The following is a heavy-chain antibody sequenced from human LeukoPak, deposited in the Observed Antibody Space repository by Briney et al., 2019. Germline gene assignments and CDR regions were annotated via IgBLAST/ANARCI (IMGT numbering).Heavy chain of an antibody. CDR1: GGTISSSSYY. J-gene: IGHJ4*02. CDR2: INNSRST. V-gene: IGHV4-39*01. D-gene: IGHD2-15*01. CDR3: ASGHCSDGSCYSLFDY. Sequence: PSETLSLTCTVSGGTISSSSYYWGWIRQPPGQGLEWIGSINNSRSTYYNPSLKSRLTISVDTSKNQFSLKLISVTAADTAVYYCASGHCSDGSCYSLFDYWGQGTLVTVSS.